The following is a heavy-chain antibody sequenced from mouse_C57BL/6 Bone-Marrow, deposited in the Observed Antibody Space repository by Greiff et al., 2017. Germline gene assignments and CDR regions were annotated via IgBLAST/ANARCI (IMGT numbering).Heavy chain of an antibody. Sequence: KLVESGGGLVQPGGSLKLSCAASGFTFSDYYMYWVRQTPEKRLEWVAYISNGGGSTYYPDTVKGRFTISRDNAKNTLYLQMSRLKSEDTAMYYCARRWLLYYAMDYWGQGTSVTVSS. V-gene: IGHV5-12*01. CDR1: GFTFSDYY. J-gene: IGHJ4*01. CDR2: ISNGGGST. D-gene: IGHD2-3*01. CDR3: ARRWLLYYAMDY.